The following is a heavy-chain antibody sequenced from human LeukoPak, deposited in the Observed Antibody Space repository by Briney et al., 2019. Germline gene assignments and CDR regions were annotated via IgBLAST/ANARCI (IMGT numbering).Heavy chain of an antibody. Sequence: SETLSLTCAVSGYSISSGYYWGWVRQPPGKGLEWIGTIYHSESTYYNPSLKSRVTISVDTSKNQFSLKLSSVTAADTAVYYCAREDYNGNWFDPWGQGTLATVSS. CDR3: AREDYNGNWFDP. V-gene: IGHV4-38-2*02. J-gene: IGHJ5*02. CDR2: IYHSEST. D-gene: IGHD4-11*01. CDR1: GYSISSGYY.